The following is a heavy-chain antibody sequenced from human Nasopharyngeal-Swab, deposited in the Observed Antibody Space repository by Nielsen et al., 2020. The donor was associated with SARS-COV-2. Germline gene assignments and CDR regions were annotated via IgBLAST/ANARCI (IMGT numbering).Heavy chain of an antibody. V-gene: IGHV1-2*04. CDR2: FNPNSGGT. D-gene: IGHD6-13*01. Sequence: ASVKVSCKASGYTFTGYYMHWVRQAPGQGLEWMGWFNPNSGGTNYAQKFQGWVTMTRDTSISTAYMELSRLRSDDTAVYYCARGIAAASTPGYGMDVWGQGTTVTVSS. CDR3: ARGIAAASTPGYGMDV. J-gene: IGHJ6*02. CDR1: GYTFTGYY.